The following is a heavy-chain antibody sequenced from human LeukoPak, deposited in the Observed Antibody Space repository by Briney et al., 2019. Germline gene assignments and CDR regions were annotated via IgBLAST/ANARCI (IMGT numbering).Heavy chain of an antibody. CDR1: GGSFSGYY. Sequence: SETLSLTCAVYGGSFSGYYWSWIRQPPGKGLEWIGYIYYSGSINYNPSLKSRVTISVDTSKNQFSLKLSSATAADTAVYYCARTHSSSWGYYYYYGMDVWGQGTTVTVSS. D-gene: IGHD6-13*01. CDR3: ARTHSSSWGYYYYYGMDV. J-gene: IGHJ6*02. V-gene: IGHV4-59*01. CDR2: IYYSGSI.